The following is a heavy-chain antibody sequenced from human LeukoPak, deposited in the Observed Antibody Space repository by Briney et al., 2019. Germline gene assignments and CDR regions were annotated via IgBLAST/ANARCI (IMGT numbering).Heavy chain of an antibody. CDR1: GYTFTGYY. V-gene: IGHV1-2*06. D-gene: IGHD3-9*01. J-gene: IGHJ4*02. Sequence: RWASVKVSCKASGYTFTGYYMHWVRQAPGQGLEWMGRINPNSGGTNYAQKFQGRVTMTRDTSTSTVYMELSSLRSEDTAVYYCARKAWYYDILTGFEFVDYFDYWGQGTLVTVSS. CDR2: INPNSGGT. CDR3: ARKAWYYDILTGFEFVDYFDY.